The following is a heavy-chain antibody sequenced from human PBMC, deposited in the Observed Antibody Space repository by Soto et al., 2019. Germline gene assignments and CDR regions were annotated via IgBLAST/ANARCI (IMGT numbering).Heavy chain of an antibody. V-gene: IGHV3-48*01. CDR3: ARGSAFIGLDY. D-gene: IGHD1-26*01. CDR2: ISSRSSST. Sequence: PGGSLRLSCAASGFTFSGHSMNWVRQAPGKGLEWVSYISSRSSSTYYADSVKGRFTISRDNAKNSLYLQMNSLRAEDTAIYYCARGSAFIGLDYWGQGTPVTVSS. CDR1: GFTFSGHS. J-gene: IGHJ4*02.